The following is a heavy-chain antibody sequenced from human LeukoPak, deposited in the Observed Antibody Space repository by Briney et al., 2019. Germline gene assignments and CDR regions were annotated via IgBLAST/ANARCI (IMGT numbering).Heavy chain of an antibody. J-gene: IGHJ5*02. D-gene: IGHD3-10*01. CDR2: INHSGST. Sequence: SETLSLTCAVYGGSFSGYYWSWIRQPPGKGLEWIGEINHSGSTNYNPSLKSRVTISVDTSKNQFSLKLSSVTAADTAVYYCARGGPMVRGARRGRWFDPWGQGTLVTVSS. CDR3: ARGGPMVRGARRGRWFDP. V-gene: IGHV4-34*01. CDR1: GGSFSGYY.